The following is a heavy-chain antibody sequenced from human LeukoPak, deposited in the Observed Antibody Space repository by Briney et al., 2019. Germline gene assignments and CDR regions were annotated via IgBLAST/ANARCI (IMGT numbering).Heavy chain of an antibody. CDR3: TTDGVLLWFGELFREEL. V-gene: IGHV3-15*01. Sequence: PGGSLRLSCAASGFTFSNAWMSWVRQAPGKGLEWVGRIKSKTDGGTTDYAAPVKGRFTISRDDSKNTLYLQMNSLKTEDTAVYYCTTDGVLLWFGELFREELWGQGTLVTVSS. CDR2: IKSKTDGGTT. D-gene: IGHD3-10*01. J-gene: IGHJ4*02. CDR1: GFTFSNAW.